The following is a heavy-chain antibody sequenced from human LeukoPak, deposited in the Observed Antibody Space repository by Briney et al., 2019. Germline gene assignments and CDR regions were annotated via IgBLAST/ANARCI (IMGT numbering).Heavy chain of an antibody. CDR3: AKAGYGSGSYLRYYYYGMDV. CDR1: GLSLNTAGVG. J-gene: IGHJ6*02. V-gene: IGHV2-5*02. Sequence: SGPTLVNPTQTLTLTCTLSGLSLNTAGVGVGWIRQPPGKALEWLALIYWDDDKRYNPSLKTRLTITKDTSKNQVVLTVTNIDPVDTATYYCAKAGYGSGSYLRYYYYGMDVWGRGTTVTVSS. D-gene: IGHD3-10*01. CDR2: IYWDDDK.